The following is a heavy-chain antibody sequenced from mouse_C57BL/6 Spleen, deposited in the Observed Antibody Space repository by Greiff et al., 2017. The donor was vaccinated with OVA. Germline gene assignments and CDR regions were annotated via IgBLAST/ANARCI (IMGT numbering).Heavy chain of an antibody. V-gene: IGHV1-82*01. CDR3: ARDRDAYYFGD. Sequence: VQLQQSGPELVKPGASVKISCKASGYAFSSSWMNWVKQRPGKGLEWIGRIYPGDGDTNYNGKCKGKGTLPADKPPITPYMLLSRLTSEDSAVYFCARDRDAYYFGDWGQGGTLTAFS. CDR1: GYAFSSSW. CDR2: IYPGDGDT. D-gene: IGHD3-3*01. J-gene: IGHJ2*01.